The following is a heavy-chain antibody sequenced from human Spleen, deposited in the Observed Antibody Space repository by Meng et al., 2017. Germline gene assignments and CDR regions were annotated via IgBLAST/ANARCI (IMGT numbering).Heavy chain of an antibody. CDR3: AREFWSGFDY. V-gene: IGHV6-1*01. Sequence: QVKLQQAGPGLVQPTQTLSLTCAISGDSVSTNSAAWNWIRQYSSRGLEWLGRTYYRSRWYTDYAEPVKSRITFNPDTSKNQVSLQLNSVTPEDTAVYYCAREFWSGFDYWGQGSLVTVSS. CDR1: GDSVSTNSAA. CDR2: TYYRSRWYT. J-gene: IGHJ4*02. D-gene: IGHD2-8*02.